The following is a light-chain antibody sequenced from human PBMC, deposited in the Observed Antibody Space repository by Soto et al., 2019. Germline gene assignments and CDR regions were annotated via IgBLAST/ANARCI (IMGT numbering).Light chain of an antibody. CDR2: AAS. V-gene: IGKV3-20*01. Sequence: EIVLTQSPGTLSLSPWERATLSCRASQSISTNYLAWYQQKPGQAPRLLLYAASNRVTGIPDRFSGSGSGTDFTLTINRLEPEDFALYYCQQYGRTFGQGTRLEIK. J-gene: IGKJ5*01. CDR1: QSISTNY. CDR3: QQYGRT.